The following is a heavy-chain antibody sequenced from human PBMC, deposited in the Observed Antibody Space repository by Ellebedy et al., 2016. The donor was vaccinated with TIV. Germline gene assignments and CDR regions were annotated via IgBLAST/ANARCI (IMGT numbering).Heavy chain of an antibody. Sequence: GGSLRLXCAASGFTFRNYWMNWVRQAPGKGLEWVANIKQDGSEEYYVDSVRGRFTISRDNAKNSLYLQMNSLRAEDTAVYYCAGGTGYLIELWGQGTLVTVSS. CDR3: AGGTGYLIEL. CDR1: GFTFRNYW. V-gene: IGHV3-7*03. D-gene: IGHD3/OR15-3a*01. J-gene: IGHJ4*02. CDR2: IKQDGSEE.